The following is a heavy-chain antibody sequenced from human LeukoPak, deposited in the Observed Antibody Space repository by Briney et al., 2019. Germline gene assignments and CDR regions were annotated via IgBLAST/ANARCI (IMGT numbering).Heavy chain of an antibody. CDR1: GFTFSSYW. V-gene: IGHV3-74*01. J-gene: IGHJ5*02. CDR2: INSDGSST. D-gene: IGHD2-15*01. Sequence: GGSLRLSCAASGFTFSSYWMHWVRQAPGKGLVWFSRINSDGSSTSYADSVKGRFTISRDNAKNTLYLQMNSLSAEDTAVYYCARPSGYCSGGSCPRWFDPWGQGTLVTVSS. CDR3: ARPSGYCSGGSCPRWFDP.